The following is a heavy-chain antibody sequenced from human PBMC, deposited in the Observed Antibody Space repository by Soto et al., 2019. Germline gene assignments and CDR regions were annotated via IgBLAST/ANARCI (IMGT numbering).Heavy chain of an antibody. CDR1: GGSISSSTYY. Sequence: QLQLQESGPGLVKPSETLSLTCTVSGGSISSSTYYWGWIRQPPGKGLEWIGSIYYSGTTYYNPSLKSRVTISVDTSKNQFSLKLSSVTAADTAVYYWARRRYGDYWGYWGQGTLVTVSS. CDR3: ARRRYGDYWGY. J-gene: IGHJ4*02. D-gene: IGHD4-17*01. V-gene: IGHV4-39*01. CDR2: IYYSGTT.